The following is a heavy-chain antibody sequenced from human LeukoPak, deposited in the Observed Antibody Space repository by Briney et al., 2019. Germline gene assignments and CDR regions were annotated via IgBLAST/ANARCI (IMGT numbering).Heavy chain of an antibody. V-gene: IGHV3-23*01. CDR1: GFTVSSDY. Sequence: GGSLRPSCEASGFTVSSDYMSWVRQAPGPGLEWVSAISGSGGSTYYADSVKSRFTISRDNSKNTLYLQMNSLRAEDTAVYYCAKDHVVRVGATHFDYWGQGTLVTVSS. D-gene: IGHD1-26*01. CDR3: AKDHVVRVGATHFDY. CDR2: ISGSGGST. J-gene: IGHJ4*02.